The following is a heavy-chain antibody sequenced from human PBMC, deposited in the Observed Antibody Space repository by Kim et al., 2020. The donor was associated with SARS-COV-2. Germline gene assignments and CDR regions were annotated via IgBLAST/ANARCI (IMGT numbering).Heavy chain of an antibody. J-gene: IGHJ6*02. CDR3: ASRFGSYYYYYYGMDV. D-gene: IGHD3-10*01. CDR2: ISSSSSYI. Sequence: GGSLRLSCAASGFTFSSYSMNWVRQAPGKGLEWVSSISSSSSYIYYADSVKGRFTISRDNAKNSLYLQMNSLRAEDTAVYYCASRFGSYYYYYYGMDVWGQGTTVTVSS. V-gene: IGHV3-21*01. CDR1: GFTFSSYS.